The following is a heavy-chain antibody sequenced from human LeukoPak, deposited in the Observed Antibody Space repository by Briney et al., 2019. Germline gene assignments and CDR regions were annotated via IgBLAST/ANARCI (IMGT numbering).Heavy chain of an antibody. CDR2: INHSGST. V-gene: IGHV4-34*01. CDR3: ARAVAFPHRKRGHANWFDP. J-gene: IGHJ5*02. CDR1: GGSFSGYY. Sequence: SETLSLTCAVYGGSFSGYYWSWISQPPGKGLECIGEINHSGSTNYNPSLKSRVTISVDTSKNQFSLKLSSVTAADTAVYYCARAVAFPHRKRGHANWFDPWGQGTLVTVSS. D-gene: IGHD1-14*01.